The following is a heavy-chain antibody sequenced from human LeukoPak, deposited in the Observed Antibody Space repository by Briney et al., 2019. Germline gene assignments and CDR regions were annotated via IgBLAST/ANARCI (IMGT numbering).Heavy chain of an antibody. CDR2: IYHSGST. J-gene: IGHJ4*02. CDR1: GYSISSGYY. CDR3: ARQGIAAAETDY. Sequence: SETLSLTCTVSGYSISSGYYWGWIRQPPGKGLEWIGSIYHSGSTYYNPSLKSRVTISVDTSKNQFSLKLSSVTAADTAVYYCARQGIAAAETDYWGQGTLVTVSS. D-gene: IGHD6-13*01. V-gene: IGHV4-38-2*02.